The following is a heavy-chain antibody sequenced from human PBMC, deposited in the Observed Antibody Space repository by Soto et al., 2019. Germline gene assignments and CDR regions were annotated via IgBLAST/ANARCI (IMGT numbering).Heavy chain of an antibody. CDR2: VKSKTAGGTT. D-gene: IGHD1-1*01. Sequence: PGGSLRLSCTASGFIFSNAWINWVRQAPGKGLEWVGRVKSKTAGGTTDFAAPVKGRFAISRDDSKNILFLQMTSLRVDDTAIYFCARGARDWNAIDYWGPGILVTLSS. CDR3: ARGARDWNAIDY. CDR1: GFIFSNAW. J-gene: IGHJ4*02. V-gene: IGHV3-15*07.